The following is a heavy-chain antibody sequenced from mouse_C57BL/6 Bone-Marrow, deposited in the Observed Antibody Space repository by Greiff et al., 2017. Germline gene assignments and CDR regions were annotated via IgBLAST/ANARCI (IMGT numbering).Heavy chain of an antibody. D-gene: IGHD2-4*01. CDR3: ARHEGDYDGFAY. J-gene: IGHJ3*01. V-gene: IGHV5-6*02. CDR2: ISSGGSYT. Sequence: EVKLVESGGDLVKPGGSLKLSCAASGFTFSSYGMSWVRQTPDKRLEWVATISSGGSYTYYPDSVKGRFTIARDNAKNTLYLQMSSLKSEDTAMYYCARHEGDYDGFAYWGQGTLVTVSA. CDR1: GFTFSSYG.